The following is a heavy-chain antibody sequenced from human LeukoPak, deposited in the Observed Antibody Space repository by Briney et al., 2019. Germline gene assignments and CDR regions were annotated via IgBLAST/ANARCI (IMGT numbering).Heavy chain of an antibody. Sequence: GGSLRLSCAASGFTFSSYSMNWVRQAPGKGLEWVSSISSSRSYIYYADSVKGRFTISRDNAKNSLYLQMNNLRAEDTAVYYCARRQLAGDFDYWGQGTLVTVSS. CDR3: ARRQLAGDFDY. CDR2: ISSSRSYI. J-gene: IGHJ4*02. CDR1: GFTFSSYS. V-gene: IGHV3-21*01. D-gene: IGHD6-13*01.